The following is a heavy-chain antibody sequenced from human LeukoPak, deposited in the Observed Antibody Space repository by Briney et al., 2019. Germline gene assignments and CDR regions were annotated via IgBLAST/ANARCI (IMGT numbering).Heavy chain of an antibody. CDR3: ARLRPTYYYDRGWFDP. Sequence: ASVKVSCTASGYTFTSYYMHWVRQAPGQGLEWMGIINPSGGSTSYAQKFQGRVTMTRDTSTSTVYMELSSLRSEDTAVYYCARLRPTYYYDRGWFDPWGQGTLVTVPS. V-gene: IGHV1-46*01. CDR2: INPSGGST. D-gene: IGHD3-22*01. CDR1: GYTFTSYY. J-gene: IGHJ5*02.